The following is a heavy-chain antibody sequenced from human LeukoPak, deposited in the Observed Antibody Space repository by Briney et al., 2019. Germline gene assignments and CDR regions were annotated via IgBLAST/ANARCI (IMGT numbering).Heavy chain of an antibody. Sequence: SETLSLTCTVSGGSISSYYWSWIRQPPGKGLEWIGYIYYSGSTNYNPSLKSRVTISVDTSKNPFSLKLSSVTAADTAVYYCARIAAAGTHDYWGQGTLVTVSS. V-gene: IGHV4-59*01. CDR3: ARIAAAGTHDY. CDR2: IYYSGST. D-gene: IGHD6-13*01. J-gene: IGHJ4*02. CDR1: GGSISSYY.